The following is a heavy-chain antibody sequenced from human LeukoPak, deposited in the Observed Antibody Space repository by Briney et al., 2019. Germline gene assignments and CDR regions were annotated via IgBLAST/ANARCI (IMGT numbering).Heavy chain of an antibody. CDR2: IISSSSYI. CDR3: ARDPQYCSGGSCYSFDC. Sequence: PGGSLRLSCAASGFTFSTYSMNWVRQAPGKGLEWVSSIISSSSYIYYADSVKGRFTISRDNAKNSLYLQMNSLRAEDTAVYYCARDPQYCSGGSCYSFDCWGQGTLVTVSS. J-gene: IGHJ4*02. D-gene: IGHD2-15*01. V-gene: IGHV3-21*01. CDR1: GFTFSTYS.